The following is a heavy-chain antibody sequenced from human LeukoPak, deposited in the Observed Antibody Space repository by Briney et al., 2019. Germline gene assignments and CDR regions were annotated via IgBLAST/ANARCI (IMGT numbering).Heavy chain of an antibody. CDR2: INYSGST. J-gene: IGHJ4*02. V-gene: IGHV4-34*01. D-gene: IGHD2-21*01. Sequence: PSETLSLTCAVYGGSFSGYYWSWIRQPPGKGLEWIGEINYSGSTNYNPSLKSRVTISVDTSKNQFSLKLSSVTAADTAVYYRARDVWFRDYWGQGTLVTVSS. CDR1: GGSFSGYY. CDR3: ARDVWFRDY.